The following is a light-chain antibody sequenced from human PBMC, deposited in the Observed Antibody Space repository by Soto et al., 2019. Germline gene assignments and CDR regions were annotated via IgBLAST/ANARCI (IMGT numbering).Light chain of an antibody. CDR2: DVT. Sequence: QSALTQPPSASGSPGQSVTISCTGTSSDVGGYDYVSWFQHHPGKAPKLIIYDVTKRPSGVPDRFSGSKSDNTASLTVSGLQAEDGADYFCTSYAGSKLRVFGGGTKLTVL. CDR1: SSDVGGYDY. V-gene: IGLV2-8*01. J-gene: IGLJ2*01. CDR3: TSYAGSKLRV.